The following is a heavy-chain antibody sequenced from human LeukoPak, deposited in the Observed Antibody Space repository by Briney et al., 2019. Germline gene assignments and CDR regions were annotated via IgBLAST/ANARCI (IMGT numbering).Heavy chain of an antibody. D-gene: IGHD3-9*01. Sequence: SETLSLTCAVYGGSFSGYYWSWIRQPPGKGLEWIGYIYYSGSTNYNPSLKSRVTISVDTSKNQFSVTAADTAVYYCARDPGNYDILTGRRHNWFDPWGQGTLVTVSS. CDR1: GGSFSGYY. CDR2: IYYSGST. V-gene: IGHV4-59*01. J-gene: IGHJ5*02. CDR3: ARDPGNYDILTGRRHNWFDP.